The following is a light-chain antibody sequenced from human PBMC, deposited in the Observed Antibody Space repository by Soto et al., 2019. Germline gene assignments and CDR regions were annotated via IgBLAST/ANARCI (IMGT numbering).Light chain of an antibody. Sequence: QSVLTQPASVSASPGQSIAISCTGTSSDVGGYTFVSWYQQHPGKAPKLMIYGVSNRPSGISNRFSGSKSGNTASLTISGLQAEDEADYYCSSFTSRNTYVFGTGTKVTVL. CDR2: GVS. CDR3: SSFTSRNTYV. V-gene: IGLV2-14*01. CDR1: SSDVGGYTF. J-gene: IGLJ1*01.